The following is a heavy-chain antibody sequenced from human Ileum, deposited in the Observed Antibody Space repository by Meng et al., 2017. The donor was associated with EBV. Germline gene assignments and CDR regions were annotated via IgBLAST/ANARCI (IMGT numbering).Heavy chain of an antibody. CDR3: ALRPRQLLRGWFDS. CDR2: IYGQGDK. D-gene: IGHD6-13*01. J-gene: IGHJ5*01. V-gene: IGHV2-5*01. Sequence: ITLKESAPTLVKPTQILTLTCTFSGFSLSTSGVGVGWIRQPPGKALEWLAMIYGQGDKHYSPSLTSRLTITKDTSKNQVVLTMTNMDSVDTATYYCALRPRQLLRGWFDSWGQGALVTVSS. CDR1: GFSLSTSGVG.